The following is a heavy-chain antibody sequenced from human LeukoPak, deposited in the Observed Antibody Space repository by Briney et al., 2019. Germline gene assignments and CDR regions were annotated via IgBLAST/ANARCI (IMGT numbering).Heavy chain of an antibody. J-gene: IGHJ5*02. V-gene: IGHV4-4*07. D-gene: IGHD5-18*01. CDR3: ARHSPIPVDTAMVREVPWSDP. Sequence: PSETLSLTCTVSGGSISSYYWSWIRQPAGKGLEWIGRIYTSGSTNYNPSLKSRVTMSVDTSKNQFSLKLSSVTAADTAVYYCARHSPIPVDTAMVREVPWSDPSGQGTLVTVSP. CDR1: GGSISSYY. CDR2: IYTSGST.